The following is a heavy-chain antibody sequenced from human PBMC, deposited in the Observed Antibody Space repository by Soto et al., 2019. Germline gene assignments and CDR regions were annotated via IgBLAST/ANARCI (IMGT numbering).Heavy chain of an antibody. V-gene: IGHV3-30*18. J-gene: IGHJ6*02. CDR3: AKDRVVVPAAPTNYYYYYGMDV. CDR2: ISYDGSNK. D-gene: IGHD2-2*01. CDR1: GFTFSSYG. Sequence: GGSLRLSCAASGFTFSSYGMHWVRQAPGKGLEWVAVISYDGSNKYYADSVKGRFTISRDNSKNTLYLQMNSLRAEDTAVYYCAKDRVVVPAAPTNYYYYYGMDVWGQGTTVTVSS.